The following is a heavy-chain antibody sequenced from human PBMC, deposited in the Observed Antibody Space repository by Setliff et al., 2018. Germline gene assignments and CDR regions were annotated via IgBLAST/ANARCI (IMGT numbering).Heavy chain of an antibody. CDR3: VRDRWKVMVNKGDDAFDL. CDR1: GFTFSNYY. D-gene: IGHD5-18*01. J-gene: IGHJ3*01. CDR2: VSYDGNYK. Sequence: PGGSLRLSCAASGFTFSNYYMTWIRQAPGKGLEWVAVVSYDGNYKYHADSVKGRFTISRENAKNSLDLQMDSLRGEDTAVYYCVRDRWKVMVNKGDDAFDLWGQGTMVTVSS. V-gene: IGHV3-30-3*01.